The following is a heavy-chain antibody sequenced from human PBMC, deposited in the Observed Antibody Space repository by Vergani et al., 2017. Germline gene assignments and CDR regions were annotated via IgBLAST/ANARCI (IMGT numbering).Heavy chain of an antibody. CDR1: GFTFSSYG. CDR3: AKDPRDSYYYDSSGYYYDDY. D-gene: IGHD3-22*01. V-gene: IGHV3-30*18. CDR2: ISYDGSNK. Sequence: QVQLVESGGGVVQPGRSLRLSCAASGFTFSSYGMHWVRQAPGKGLEWVAVISYDGSNKYYADSVKGRFTISRDNSKNTLYLQMYSLRAEDTAVYYCAKDPRDSYYYDSSGYYYDDYWGQGTLVTVSS. J-gene: IGHJ4*02.